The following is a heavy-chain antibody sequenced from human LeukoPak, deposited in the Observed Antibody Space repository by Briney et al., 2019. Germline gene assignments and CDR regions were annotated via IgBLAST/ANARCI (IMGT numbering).Heavy chain of an antibody. Sequence: SGGSLRLSCAASGFTFSSYAMSWVRQAPGKGLEWVSLISRDGGSTYYADSVRGRFTISRDNSENSLYLQMNSLRAEDTALYYCAKDGKDDFWSGYQYYYFYMDVWGRGTTVTVSS. J-gene: IGHJ6*03. CDR1: GFTFSSYA. V-gene: IGHV3-43D*04. CDR3: AKDGKDDFWSGYQYYYFYMDV. D-gene: IGHD3-3*01. CDR2: ISRDGGST.